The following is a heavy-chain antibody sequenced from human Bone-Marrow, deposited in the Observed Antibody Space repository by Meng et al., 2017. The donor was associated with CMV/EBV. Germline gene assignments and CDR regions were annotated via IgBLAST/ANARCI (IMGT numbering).Heavy chain of an antibody. CDR3: ARDGYYDFWGGYLRY. Sequence: SETLSLTCTVSGGSISSSSYYWGWIRQPPGKGLEWIGSIYYSGSTYYNPSLKSRVTISVDTSKNQFSLKLSSVTAADTAVYYCARDGYYDFWGGYLRYWGQGTLVTVYS. CDR2: IYYSGST. V-gene: IGHV4-39*07. CDR1: GGSISSSSYY. D-gene: IGHD3-3*01. J-gene: IGHJ4*02.